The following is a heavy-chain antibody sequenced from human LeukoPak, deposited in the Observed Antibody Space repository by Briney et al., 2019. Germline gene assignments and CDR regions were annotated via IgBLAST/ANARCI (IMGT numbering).Heavy chain of an antibody. J-gene: IGHJ4*02. V-gene: IGHV3-23*01. Sequence: GGSLRLSCAASGFTFSSYAMSWVRQAPGKGLEWVSGIHDRGGSTYYVDSVRGRLTIPRDNSKNTLYLQMSSLRDEDTAVYYCVAYNYYAGNNPFDYWGQGALVTVSS. D-gene: IGHD1/OR15-1a*01. CDR1: GFTFSSYA. CDR3: VAYNYYAGNNPFDY. CDR2: IHDRGGST.